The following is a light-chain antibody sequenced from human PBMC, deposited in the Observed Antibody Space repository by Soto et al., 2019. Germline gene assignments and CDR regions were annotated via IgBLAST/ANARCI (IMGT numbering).Light chain of an antibody. CDR1: QDVSTW. Sequence: DVKIPRSPSTLSASLGTKLTITCRPSQDVSTWLAWYQQRPGKAPKLLIYDASSLESGVPSKFSGSGSGTEFTLTISSLQPDDSATYHCQQYKTYSLTFGGGTKVDIK. CDR2: DAS. V-gene: IGKV1-5*01. CDR3: QQYKTYSLT. J-gene: IGKJ4*01.